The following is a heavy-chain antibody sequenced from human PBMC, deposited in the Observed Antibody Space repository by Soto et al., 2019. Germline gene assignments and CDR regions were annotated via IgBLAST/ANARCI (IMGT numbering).Heavy chain of an antibody. Sequence: QVQLVQSGAEVKKPGSSVKVSCKASGGTLNSYTINWERQAPGHGPEWLGRIIPVLGVANYAQTFQGRVTITADKSTSTVYMELTSLRSEDTAVYYCARSSVAAAGTLGNWGPGTLVTVSS. CDR3: ARSSVAAAGTLGN. D-gene: IGHD6-13*01. CDR2: IIPVLGVA. CDR1: GGTLNSYT. J-gene: IGHJ4*02. V-gene: IGHV1-69*02.